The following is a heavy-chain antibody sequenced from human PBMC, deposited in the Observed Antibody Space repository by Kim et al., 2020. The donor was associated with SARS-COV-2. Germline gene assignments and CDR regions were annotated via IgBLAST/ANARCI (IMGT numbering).Heavy chain of an antibody. J-gene: IGHJ5*02. D-gene: IGHD2-15*01. Sequence: ASVKVSCKASGYTFTSYAMNWVRQAPGQGLEWMGWINTNTGNPTYAQGFTGRFVFSLDTSVSTAYLQISSLKAEDTAVYYCARVGCSGGSCYYWFDPWGQGTLVTVSS. CDR1: GYTFTSYA. V-gene: IGHV7-4-1*02. CDR3: ARVGCSGGSCYYWFDP. CDR2: INTNTGNP.